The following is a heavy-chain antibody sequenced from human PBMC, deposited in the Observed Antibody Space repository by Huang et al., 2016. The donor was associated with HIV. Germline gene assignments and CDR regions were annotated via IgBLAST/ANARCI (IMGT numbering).Heavy chain of an antibody. CDR2: MNRDGSSS. CDR1: GFTFSSYW. D-gene: IGHD3-22*01. CDR3: VRDPRIQSWLNYFDY. V-gene: IGHV3-74*01. J-gene: IGHJ4*02. Sequence: EVQLVESGGGLVQPGGSLRLSCAASGFTFSSYWMHWVRKAPGTGLVWVSRMNRDGSSSGYVDSVKGRFTISRDNAKNTLYLQMNSLRAEDTGVYYCVRDPRIQSWLNYFDYWGQGTLVSVSS.